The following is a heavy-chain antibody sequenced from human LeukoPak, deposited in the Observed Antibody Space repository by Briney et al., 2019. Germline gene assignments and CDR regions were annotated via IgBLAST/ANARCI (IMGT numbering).Heavy chain of an antibody. Sequence: SETLSLTCTVSGDSISSSSSYWGWIRQPPGKGLEWIGSMWFGATTSYDPSLKSRVTISVDPSKNQFSLKLSSVTAADTALYYCARGRRGSYFQDYWGRGTLVTVSS. CDR2: MWFGATT. J-gene: IGHJ4*02. D-gene: IGHD1-26*01. V-gene: IGHV4-39*07. CDR3: ARGRRGSYFQDY. CDR1: GDSISSSSSY.